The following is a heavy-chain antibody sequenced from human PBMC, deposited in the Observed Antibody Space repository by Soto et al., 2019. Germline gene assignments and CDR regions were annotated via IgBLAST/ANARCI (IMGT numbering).Heavy chain of an antibody. Sequence: GGSRRLSCAASGFTFSSYGMHWVRQAPGKGLEWVAVISYDGSNKYYADSVKGRFTISRDNSKNTLYLQMNSLRAEDTAVYYCAKDNYDFLYYHYGMDVWGQGPTVTVSS. CDR2: ISYDGSNK. CDR3: AKDNYDFLYYHYGMDV. V-gene: IGHV3-30*18. J-gene: IGHJ6*02. CDR1: GFTFSSYG. D-gene: IGHD3-3*01.